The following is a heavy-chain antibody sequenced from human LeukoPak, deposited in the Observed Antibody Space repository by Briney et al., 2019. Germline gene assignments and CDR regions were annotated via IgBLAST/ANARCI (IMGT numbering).Heavy chain of an antibody. CDR1: GFTFGDYA. V-gene: IGHV3-49*04. J-gene: IGHJ4*02. Sequence: GGSLRLSCTASGFTFGDYAMSWVRQAPGKGLEWVGFIRSKAYGGTTEYAASVKGRFTISRDDSKNTLYLQMNSLKTEDTAVYYCTTAVGYYDSSGAQIDYWGQGTLVTVSS. D-gene: IGHD3-22*01. CDR2: IRSKAYGGTT. CDR3: TTAVGYYDSSGAQIDY.